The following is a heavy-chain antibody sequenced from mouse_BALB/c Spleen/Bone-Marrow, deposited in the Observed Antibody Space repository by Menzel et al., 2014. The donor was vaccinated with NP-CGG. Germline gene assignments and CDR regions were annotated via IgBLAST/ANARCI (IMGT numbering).Heavy chain of an antibody. CDR1: GYTFTDFA. D-gene: IGHD3-1*01. CDR3: ARRGASGLYYYAMDY. Sequence: QVQLQQSGAELVRPGVSVKISCKGSGYTFTDFAIHWVKQSHTKSLEWTGVISPYYVDGGYNQKFKGKATMTIDRSSSTAYMELARPTSEDSAIYYCARRGASGLYYYAMDYWGQGTSVTVSS. J-gene: IGHJ4*01. CDR2: ISPYYVDG. V-gene: IGHV1S137*01.